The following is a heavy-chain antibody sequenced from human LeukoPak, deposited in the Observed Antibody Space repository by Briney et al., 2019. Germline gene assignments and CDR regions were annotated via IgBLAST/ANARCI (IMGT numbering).Heavy chain of an antibody. J-gene: IGHJ6*03. V-gene: IGHV3-7*01. Sequence: GGSLRLSCAVSGFPFTTYNMNWVRQAPGKGPEWVANMRQDESERYFADSVKGRFTISRDNAKKSVYLHMSSLRAEDTALYYCARLSAYYYGSYFYYYMDVWGKGTTVTVSS. D-gene: IGHD3-10*01. CDR2: MRQDESER. CDR1: GFPFTTYN. CDR3: ARLSAYYYGSYFYYYMDV.